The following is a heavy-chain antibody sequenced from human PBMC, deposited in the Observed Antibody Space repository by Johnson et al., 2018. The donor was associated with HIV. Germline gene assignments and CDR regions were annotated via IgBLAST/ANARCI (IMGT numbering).Heavy chain of an antibody. J-gene: IGHJ3*02. V-gene: IGHV3-20*04. D-gene: IGHD7-27*01. Sequence: VPLVESGGGVVRPGSSLRLSCPASGFTLDDYDLSWVRQVPGKGLAWVSGFYINCGSSGYAAFVQGRSSISIDNAKNSLYLQMNSLTVDDTALYYCARDPTTQNSRLTRDFGAFDIWGQGTMVTVTS. CDR3: ARDPTTQNSRLTRDFGAFDI. CDR1: GFTLDDYD. CDR2: FYINCGSS.